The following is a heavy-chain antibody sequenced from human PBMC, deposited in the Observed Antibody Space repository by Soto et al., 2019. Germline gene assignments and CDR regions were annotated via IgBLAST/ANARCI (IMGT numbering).Heavy chain of an antibody. CDR3: ARTDAYNASFFDS. Sequence: QVQLQEMGPGLVTPSQTLTITCTVSGASVNSAYWSWIRQVPGQGLEWMGNIYHTGRAFYTPSVKSRVASSIDTSKPLFSLKMRSVTAADTAVYYCARTDAYNASFFDSWGQGTVVTVSS. CDR2: IYHTGRA. D-gene: IGHD3-16*01. V-gene: IGHV4-31*03. J-gene: IGHJ4*02. CDR1: GASVNSAY.